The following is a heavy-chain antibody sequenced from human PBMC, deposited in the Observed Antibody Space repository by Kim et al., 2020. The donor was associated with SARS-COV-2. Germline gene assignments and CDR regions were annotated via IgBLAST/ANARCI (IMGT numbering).Heavy chain of an antibody. J-gene: IGHJ6*02. CDR1: GFTFDDYA. Sequence: GGSLRLSCAASGFTFDDYAMHWVRQAPGKGLEWVSGISWNSGSIGYADSVKGRFIISRDNAKNSLYLQMNSLRAEDTALYYCVTMYDILTGTYGMDVWV. CDR3: VTMYDILTGTYGMDV. D-gene: IGHD3-9*01. V-gene: IGHV3-9*01. CDR2: ISWNSGSI.